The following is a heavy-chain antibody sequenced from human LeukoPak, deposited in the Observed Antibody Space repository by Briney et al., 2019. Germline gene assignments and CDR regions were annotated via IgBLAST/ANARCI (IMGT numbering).Heavy chain of an antibody. CDR1: GGSISSSSYY. V-gene: IGHV4-39*07. CDR2: IYYSGST. Sequence: SETLSLTCTVSGGSISSSSYYWGWIRQPPGKGLEWIGSIYYSGSTYYNPSLKSRVTISVDRSKNQFSLKLSSVTAADTAVYYCARADYGSGTTVFDYWGQGTLVTVSS. D-gene: IGHD3-10*01. CDR3: ARADYGSGTTVFDY. J-gene: IGHJ4*02.